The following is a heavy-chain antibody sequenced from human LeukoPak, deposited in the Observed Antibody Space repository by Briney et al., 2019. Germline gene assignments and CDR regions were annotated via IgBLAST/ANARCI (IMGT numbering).Heavy chain of an antibody. CDR1: GYTFSNFG. J-gene: IGHJ4*02. D-gene: IGHD4-23*01. CDR3: ARGDYGGGFDY. V-gene: IGHV1-18*01. CDR2: ISSYNGDT. Sequence: ASVKVSCKTSGYTFSNFGINWVRQAPGQGLEWMGWISSYNGDTKYAQKVQGRVTVTTDTSTSTAYMELRSLSLDDTAVYYCARGDYGGGFDYWGQGTLVTVSS.